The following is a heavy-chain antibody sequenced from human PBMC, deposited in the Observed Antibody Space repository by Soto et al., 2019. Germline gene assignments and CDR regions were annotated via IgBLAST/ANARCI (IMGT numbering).Heavy chain of an antibody. Sequence: PGESLKISCKGSGYSFTSYWIGWVRQMPGKGLEWMGIIYPGDSDTRYSPSFQGQVTISADKSISTAYLQWSSLKASDTAMYYCARPVEWYYYGMDVWGQGTTVTVSS. CDR3: ARPVEWYYYGMDV. V-gene: IGHV5-51*01. D-gene: IGHD3-3*01. CDR1: GYSFTSYW. CDR2: IYPGDSDT. J-gene: IGHJ6*02.